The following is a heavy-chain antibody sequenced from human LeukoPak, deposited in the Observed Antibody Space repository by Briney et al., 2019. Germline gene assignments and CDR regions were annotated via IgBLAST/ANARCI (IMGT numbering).Heavy chain of an antibody. CDR3: ARSVAVAGSPLGY. CDR2: INPNSGGT. D-gene: IGHD6-19*01. CDR1: GYTFTGYY. Sequence: ASAKVSCKASGYTFTGYYMHWVRQAPGQGLEWMGWINPNSGGTNYAQKFQGRVTMTRDTSISTAYMELSRLRSDDTAVYYCARSVAVAGSPLGYWGQGTLVTVSS. J-gene: IGHJ4*02. V-gene: IGHV1-2*02.